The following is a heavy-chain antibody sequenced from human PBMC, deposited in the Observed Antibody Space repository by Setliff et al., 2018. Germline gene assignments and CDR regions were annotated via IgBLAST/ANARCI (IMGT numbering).Heavy chain of an antibody. CDR3: ARGYCDGIGCPAPLYYFDS. CDR1: GYSFTLYA. Sequence: GASVKVSCKASGYSFTLYAMHWMRQAPGQGLEWMGWMNIDNGKTEYSQEFQDRVTFTRDTFAETAYMELRSLTSDDMAVYYCARGYCDGIGCPAPLYYFDSWGQGTLVTRLL. V-gene: IGHV1-3*03. J-gene: IGHJ4*02. CDR2: MNIDNGKT. D-gene: IGHD2-21*01.